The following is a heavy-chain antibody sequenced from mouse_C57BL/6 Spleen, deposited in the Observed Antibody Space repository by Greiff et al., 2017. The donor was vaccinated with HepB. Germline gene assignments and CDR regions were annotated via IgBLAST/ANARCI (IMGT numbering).Heavy chain of an antibody. CDR3: TESGYYSNLGDWYFDV. CDR1: GFTFSNYW. D-gene: IGHD2-5*01. J-gene: IGHJ1*03. CDR2: IRLKSDNYAT. V-gene: IGHV6-3*01. Sequence: EVQGVESGGGLVQPGGSMKLSCVASGFTFSNYWMNWVRQSPEKGLEWVAQIRLKSDNYATHYAESVKGRFTISRDDSKSSVYLQMNNLRAEDTGIYYCTESGYYSNLGDWYFDVWGTGTTVTVSS.